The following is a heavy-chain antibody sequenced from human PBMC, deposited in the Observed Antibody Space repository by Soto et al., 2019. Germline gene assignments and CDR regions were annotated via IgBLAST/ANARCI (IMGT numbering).Heavy chain of an antibody. J-gene: IGHJ4*02. CDR2: IDSDGSRI. CDR1: GFTFSNYW. Sequence: EVQLVESGGGLVQPGESLRLSCAASGFTFSNYWMRWVRQAPGKGLVWVSRIDSDGSRITYADFVKGRFTISRDNAKNTVYLHMNNLTAEDTAVYYCVRTSLVVAVATREDFWGQGTLVTVSS. D-gene: IGHD2-15*01. CDR3: VRTSLVVAVATREDF. V-gene: IGHV3-74*01.